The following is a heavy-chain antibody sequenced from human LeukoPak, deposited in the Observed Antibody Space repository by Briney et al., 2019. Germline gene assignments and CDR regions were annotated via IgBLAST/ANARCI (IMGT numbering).Heavy chain of an antibody. D-gene: IGHD5-24*01. Sequence: ASVKVSCKASGGTFSSYAISWVRQAPGQGLEWRGGIIPIFGTANYAQKFQGRVTITADESTSTAYMELSSLRSEDTAVYYCAHVEMATRGFDYWGQGTLVTVSS. V-gene: IGHV1-69*13. CDR1: GGTFSSYA. CDR3: AHVEMATRGFDY. J-gene: IGHJ4*02. CDR2: IIPIFGTA.